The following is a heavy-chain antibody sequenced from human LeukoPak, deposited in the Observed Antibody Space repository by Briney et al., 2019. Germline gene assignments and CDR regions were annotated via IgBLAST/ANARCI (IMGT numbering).Heavy chain of an antibody. Sequence: GGSLRLSCAASGLSFSAYWMYWIRQAPGKGLEWVSSINPDASIINHADSVKGRFTLSRDNAKNTLYLHLNSLRAEDTAVYYCTTALIYYDAFDVWGLGTRVTVSS. CDR2: INPDASII. V-gene: IGHV3-74*01. J-gene: IGHJ3*01. D-gene: IGHD1-26*01. CDR1: GLSFSAYW. CDR3: TTALIYYDAFDV.